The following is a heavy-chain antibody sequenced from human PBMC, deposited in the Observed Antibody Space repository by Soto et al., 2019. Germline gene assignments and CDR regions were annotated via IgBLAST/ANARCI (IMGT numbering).Heavy chain of an antibody. CDR1: GGTFSSYT. V-gene: IGHV1-69*02. J-gene: IGHJ3*02. CDR3: ARCCGTTVTTNVFPFDI. Sequence: ASVKVSCKASGGTFSSYTISWVRQAPGQGLEWMGRIIPILGIANYAQKFQGRVTITADKSTSTAYMELSSLRSEDTAVYYCARCCGTTVTTNVFPFDIWGQGTMVTVSS. D-gene: IGHD4-17*01. CDR2: IIPILGIA.